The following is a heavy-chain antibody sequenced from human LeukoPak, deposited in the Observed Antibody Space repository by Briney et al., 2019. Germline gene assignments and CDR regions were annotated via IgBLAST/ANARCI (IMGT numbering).Heavy chain of an antibody. CDR3: AKQSDGYCYYYIDV. V-gene: IGHV3-23*01. J-gene: IGHJ6*03. D-gene: IGHD2-21*01. CDR2: ISGTGVRT. CDR1: GFTFSSYG. Sequence: PGGSLRLSCAASGFTFSSYGMSWVRQAPGKGLEWVSAISGTGVRTHYVDSVKGRFTISRDNSKNTLYLQMDSLRAEDTAVYYCAKQSDGYCYYYIDVWGKGTTVTVSS.